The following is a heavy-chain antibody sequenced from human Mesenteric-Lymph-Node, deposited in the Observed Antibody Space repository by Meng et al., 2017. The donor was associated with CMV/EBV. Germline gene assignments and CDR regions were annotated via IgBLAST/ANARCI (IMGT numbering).Heavy chain of an antibody. CDR2: IRSDEGNK. J-gene: IGHJ4*02. Sequence: GESLKISCAASGFTFSSYGMHWVRQAPGKGLEWVAFIRSDEGNKYYADSVKGRFTISRDNSKNTLYPQMNSLRAEDKAVYYCAQDTPRRSLDYWGQGTLVTVSS. D-gene: IGHD1-14*01. CDR3: AQDTPRRSLDY. V-gene: IGHV3-30*02. CDR1: GFTFSSYG.